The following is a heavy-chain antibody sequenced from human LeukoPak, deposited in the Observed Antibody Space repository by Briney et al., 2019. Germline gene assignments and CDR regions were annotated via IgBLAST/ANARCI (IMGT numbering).Heavy chain of an antibody. CDR1: GFTFSSYW. Sequence: GGSLRLSCAASGFTFSSYWMHWVRQPPGKGPVWVSRINSDGTTTSYADSVKGRFTVSRDNAKNTLYLQMNSLRAEDTAVYYCARVGSGSNCNWGQGTLVTVSS. CDR3: ARVGSGSNCN. CDR2: INSDGTTT. D-gene: IGHD1-26*01. V-gene: IGHV3-74*01. J-gene: IGHJ4*02.